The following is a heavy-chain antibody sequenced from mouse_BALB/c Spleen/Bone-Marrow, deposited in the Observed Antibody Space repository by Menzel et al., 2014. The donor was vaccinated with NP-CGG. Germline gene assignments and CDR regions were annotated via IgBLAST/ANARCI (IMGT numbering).Heavy chain of an antibody. J-gene: IGHJ2*01. V-gene: IGHV5-6-2*01. D-gene: IGHD1-1*01. CDR3: TESYYASTFYY. CDR1: GFTFSSYY. Sequence: EVMLVESGGGLVKLGGSLKLSCAASGFTFSSYYMSWVRQTPEKRLELVAVINSNGGSTYYPDTVKGRFTISRNNAKNTLYLQMNILKSENTAFYYSTESYYASTFYYSSQNTTLTVSS. CDR2: INSNGGST.